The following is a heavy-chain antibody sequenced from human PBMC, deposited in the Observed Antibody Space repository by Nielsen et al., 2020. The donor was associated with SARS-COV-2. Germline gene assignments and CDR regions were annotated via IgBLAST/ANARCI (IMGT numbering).Heavy chain of an antibody. D-gene: IGHD3-10*01. CDR1: GLIFSSSW. CDR2: INEDGSVV. CDR3: AKRSGYGSGSILY. Sequence: GESLKISCAASGLIFSSSWMVWVRQAPGKGLEWVANINEDGSVVNYVDSVKGRFTISRDISQNTLYLQMNSLRAEDTAVYYCAKRSGYGSGSILYWGQGTLVTVSS. J-gene: IGHJ4*02. V-gene: IGHV3-7*05.